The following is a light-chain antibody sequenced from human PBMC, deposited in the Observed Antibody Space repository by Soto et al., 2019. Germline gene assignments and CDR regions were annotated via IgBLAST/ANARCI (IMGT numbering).Light chain of an antibody. J-gene: IGKJ5*01. CDR2: DAS. CDR1: QSVSSY. CDR3: QQRSNWPPIS. V-gene: IGKV3-11*01. Sequence: EIVLTQSPATLSLSPGERATLSCRASQSVSSYLAWYQQKPGQAPRLLIYDASNRATGIPARFSGSGSGKDFTLNISRLEPEDFAGYYCQQRSNWPPISFAHGTRREIK.